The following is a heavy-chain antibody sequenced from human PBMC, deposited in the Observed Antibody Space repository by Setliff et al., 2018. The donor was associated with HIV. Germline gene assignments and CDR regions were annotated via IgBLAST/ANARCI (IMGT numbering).Heavy chain of an antibody. V-gene: IGHV1-3*01. D-gene: IGHD3-10*01. CDR3: TRGALPAVFYFDH. CDR1: GYTFTTYS. Sequence: GASVKVSCKASGYTFTTYSLHWVRQAPGQSLEWMGWLNAVKGDTKYSQKFQDRITITRDTSANTAYMELKNLRSDDTATYFCTRGALPAVFYFDHWGHGTLVTVSS. J-gene: IGHJ4*01. CDR2: LNAVKGDT.